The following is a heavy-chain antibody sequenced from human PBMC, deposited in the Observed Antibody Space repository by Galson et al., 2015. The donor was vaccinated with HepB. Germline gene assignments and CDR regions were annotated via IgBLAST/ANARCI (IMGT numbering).Heavy chain of an antibody. CDR1: GYTFTSYY. CDR2: INPSGGST. V-gene: IGHV1-46*04. J-gene: IGHJ6*02. D-gene: IGHD2-2*01. Sequence: SVKVSCKASGYTFTSYYMHWVRQAPGQGLEWMGIINPSGGSTSYAQKLQGRVTMTRDTSTSTVYMELSSLRSEDTAVYYCAREGSIYCSSTSCISTDYYYYYGMDVWGQGTTVTVSS. CDR3: AREGSIYCSSTSCISTDYYYYYGMDV.